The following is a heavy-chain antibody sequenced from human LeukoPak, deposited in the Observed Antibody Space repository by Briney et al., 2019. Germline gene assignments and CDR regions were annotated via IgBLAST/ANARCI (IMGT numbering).Heavy chain of an antibody. D-gene: IGHD4-17*01. CDR1: GFAFDDYT. CDR3: AKGPTVTTSWYYYMDV. V-gene: IGHV3-43*01. CDR2: ISWEGGST. J-gene: IGHJ6*03. Sequence: PGGSLRLSCAASGFAFDDYTMHWVRQAPGKGLEWVSLISWEGGSTYYADSVKGRFTISRDNSKNSLYLQMNSLRTEDTALYYCAKGPTVTTSWYYYMDVWGKGTTVTVSS.